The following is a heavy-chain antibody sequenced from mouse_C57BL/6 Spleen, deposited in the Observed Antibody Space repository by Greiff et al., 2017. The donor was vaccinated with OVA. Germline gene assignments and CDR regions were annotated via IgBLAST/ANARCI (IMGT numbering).Heavy chain of an antibody. CDR3: ARRHYGRDYWYFDV. CDR2: INPNNGGT. D-gene: IGHD1-1*01. J-gene: IGHJ1*03. Sequence: VQLKESGPELVKPGASVKIPCKASGYTFTDYNMDWVKQSHGKSLEWIGDINPNNGGTIYNQKFKGKATLTVDKSSSTAYMELRSLTSEDTAVYYCARRHYGRDYWYFDVWGTGTTVTVSS. CDR1: GYTFTDYN. V-gene: IGHV1-18*01.